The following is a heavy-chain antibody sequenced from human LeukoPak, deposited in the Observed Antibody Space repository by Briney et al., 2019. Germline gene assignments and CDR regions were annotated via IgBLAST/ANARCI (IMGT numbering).Heavy chain of an antibody. CDR1: GFTFSSYW. D-gene: IGHD3-10*01. CDR2: INTDGSST. V-gene: IGHV3-74*01. CDR3: ARAGLWFGEFDH. J-gene: IGHJ4*02. Sequence: PGGSLRLSCAASGFTFSSYWMHWVRQAPGKGLVWVSRINTDGSSTSYADSVKGRFTISRDNAKNTLYLQMNSLRAEDTAVYYCARAGLWFGEFDHWGQGTLVTVSS.